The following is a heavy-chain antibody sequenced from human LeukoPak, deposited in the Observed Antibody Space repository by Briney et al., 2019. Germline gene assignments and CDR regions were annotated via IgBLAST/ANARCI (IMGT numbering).Heavy chain of an antibody. V-gene: IGHV3-9*01. D-gene: IGHD2-15*01. CDR3: AKPASIVVVVAALHD. CDR2: ISWNSGSI. J-gene: IGHJ4*02. CDR1: GFTFDDYA. Sequence: GGSLRLSCAASGFTFDDYAMHWVRQAPGKGLEWVSGISWNSGSIGYADSVKGRFTISRDNAKNSLYLQMNSLRAEDTALYYCAKPASIVVVVAALHDWGQGTLVTVSS.